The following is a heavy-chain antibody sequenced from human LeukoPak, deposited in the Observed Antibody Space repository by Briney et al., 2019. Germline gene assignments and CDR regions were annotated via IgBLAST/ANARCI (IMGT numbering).Heavy chain of an antibody. CDR2: IRSKADNYAT. Sequence: PGGSLRLSCVASGFTFSGSPILWVRQASGKGLEWVGRIRSKADNYATAYAASVQGRCTISRDDSKSTAYLQLNSLKTEDTAVYYCTQSNYWGQGALVTVSS. V-gene: IGHV3-73*01. J-gene: IGHJ4*02. CDR3: TQSNY. CDR1: GFTFSGSP.